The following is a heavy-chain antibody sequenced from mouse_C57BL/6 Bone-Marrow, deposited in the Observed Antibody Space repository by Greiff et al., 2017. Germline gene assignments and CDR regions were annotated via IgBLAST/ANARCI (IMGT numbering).Heavy chain of an antibody. CDR3: ARRGLPYVYDDAMDY. J-gene: IGHJ4*01. Sequence: VQLQQPGAELVKPGASVKMSCKASGYTFPSYWITGVKRRPGQGLGWIGDIYPGGGSTNYNEKFKSKATLTVDTSSSTAYMQLSSLTSEDSAVYYCARRGLPYVYDDAMDYWGQGTSVTVSS. CDR1: GYTFPSYW. V-gene: IGHV1-55*01. CDR2: IYPGGGST. D-gene: IGHD2-2*01.